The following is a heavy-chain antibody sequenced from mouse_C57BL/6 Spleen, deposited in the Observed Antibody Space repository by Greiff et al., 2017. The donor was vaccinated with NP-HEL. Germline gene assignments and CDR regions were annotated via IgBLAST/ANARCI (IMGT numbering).Heavy chain of an antibody. CDR2: INPGSGGT. Sequence: VQLQQSGAELVRPGTSVKVSCKASGYAFTNYLIEWVKQRPGQGLEWIGVINPGSGGTNYNEKFKGKATLTADKASSTAYMQLSSLTSEDSAVYFCARSDSNYSDYWGQGTTLTVSS. D-gene: IGHD2-5*01. V-gene: IGHV1-54*01. CDR3: ARSDSNYSDY. J-gene: IGHJ2*01. CDR1: GYAFTNYL.